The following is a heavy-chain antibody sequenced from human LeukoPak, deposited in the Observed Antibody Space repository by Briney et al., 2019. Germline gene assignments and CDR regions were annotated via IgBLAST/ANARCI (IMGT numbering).Heavy chain of an antibody. D-gene: IGHD6-19*01. CDR1: GFTFSSYG. V-gene: IGHV3-23*01. CDR2: ISGSGDKT. Sequence: GGTLRLSCAASGFTFSSYGMSWVRQVPGKGLEWVSAISGSGDKTYYADSVKGRFTISRDNSENTVYLQMNSLRVEDTALYYCAKDIDWLAFEDWGQGTLVTVSS. J-gene: IGHJ4*02. CDR3: AKDIDWLAFED.